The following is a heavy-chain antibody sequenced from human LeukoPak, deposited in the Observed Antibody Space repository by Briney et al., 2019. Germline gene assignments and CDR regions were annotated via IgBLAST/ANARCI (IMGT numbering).Heavy chain of an antibody. J-gene: IGHJ3*02. CDR1: GFTFSSYA. CDR3: AKNPYDFWSGHWAFDI. CDR2: ISGSGGST. D-gene: IGHD3-3*01. Sequence: PGGSLRLSCAASGFTFSSYAMSWVRQAPGKGLEWVSAISGSGGSTYYADSVKGRFTISRDNSKNTLYLQMNSLRAEDTAVYYCAKNPYDFWSGHWAFDIWGQGTMVTVSS. V-gene: IGHV3-23*01.